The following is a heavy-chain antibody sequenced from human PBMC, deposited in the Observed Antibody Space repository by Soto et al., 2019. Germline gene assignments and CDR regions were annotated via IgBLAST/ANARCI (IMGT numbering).Heavy chain of an antibody. CDR3: AKENYVWGSYHIDY. V-gene: IGHV3-30*18. Sequence: QVQLVESGGGVVQPGRSLRLSCAASGFTFSSYGMHWVRQAPGKGLEWVAVISYDGSNKYYADSVKGRFTISRDNPXNTLYLQMNSLRTEDTAVYYCAKENYVWGSYHIDYWGQGTLVTVSS. J-gene: IGHJ4*02. CDR1: GFTFSSYG. CDR2: ISYDGSNK. D-gene: IGHD3-16*02.